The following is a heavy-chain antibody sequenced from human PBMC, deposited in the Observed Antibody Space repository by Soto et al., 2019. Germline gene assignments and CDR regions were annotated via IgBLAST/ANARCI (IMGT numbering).Heavy chain of an antibody. J-gene: IGHJ6*02. CDR2: ISSSSSYI. V-gene: IGHV3-21*01. D-gene: IGHD3-3*01. Sequence: GGSLRLSCAASGFTFSSYSMNWVRQAPGKGLEWVSSISSSSSYIYYADSVKGRFTISRDNAKNPLYLQMNSLRAEDTAVYYCARVRSKRITIFGVVTGGEMGGMDVWGQGTTVTVSS. CDR1: GFTFSSYS. CDR3: ARVRSKRITIFGVVTGGEMGGMDV.